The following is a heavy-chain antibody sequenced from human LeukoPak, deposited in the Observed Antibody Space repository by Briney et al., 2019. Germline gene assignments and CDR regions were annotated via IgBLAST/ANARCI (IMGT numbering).Heavy chain of an antibody. J-gene: IGHJ3*02. Sequence: PGGSLRLSCAASGFTFSNYYMSWIRQAPGKGLEWVSYISSSSSYTNYADSVKGRFTISRDNAKNSLCLQMNSLRAEDTAVYYCARDLSNLRYFDPPEGTAAFDIWGQGTMVTVSS. V-gene: IGHV3-11*06. CDR1: GFTFSNYY. CDR3: ARDLSNLRYFDPPEGTAAFDI. D-gene: IGHD3-9*01. CDR2: ISSSSSYT.